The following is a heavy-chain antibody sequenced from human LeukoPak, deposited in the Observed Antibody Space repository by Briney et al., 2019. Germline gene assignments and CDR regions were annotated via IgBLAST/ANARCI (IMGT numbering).Heavy chain of an antibody. CDR2: INAYSGNT. D-gene: IGHD2-2*01. Sequence: ASVKVSCKASGYRFKTYGISWVQQAPGQGLEGMGWINAYSGNTDYTDNLQGRVTMATDTSTATAFMELRSLRSDDTAVYYCVFGECSSTSCYPRRDYWGQGTLVTVSS. V-gene: IGHV1-18*01. CDR1: GYRFKTYG. J-gene: IGHJ4*02. CDR3: VFGECSSTSCYPRRDY.